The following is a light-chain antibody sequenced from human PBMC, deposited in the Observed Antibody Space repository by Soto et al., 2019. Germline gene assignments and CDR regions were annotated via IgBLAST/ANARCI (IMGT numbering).Light chain of an antibody. CDR3: QQSYSTPLT. Sequence: DIQMTQSPSSLSASVGDRVTITCRASQSISSYLNWYQQKPGKAPKHLIYAASSLQSGVPSRISGSGSGTYFTLTISSLQPEDFATYYCQQSYSTPLTFGGGTKVDIK. CDR2: AAS. CDR1: QSISSY. V-gene: IGKV1-39*01. J-gene: IGKJ4*01.